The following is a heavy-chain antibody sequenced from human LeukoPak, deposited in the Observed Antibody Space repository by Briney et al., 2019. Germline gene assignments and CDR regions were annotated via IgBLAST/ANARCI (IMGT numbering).Heavy chain of an antibody. CDR2: INPNRGGT. CDR1: VYTLTRYY. CDR3: ARAKSLWFGDEVGY. J-gene: IGHJ4*02. D-gene: IGHD3-10*01. V-gene: IGHV1-2*02. Sequence: SVNVSCQPSVYTLTRYYMHWLRQAPAQGLEWMGWINPNRGGTNYAQKFQGRVTMTRDTSISTAYMELSRVRSDDTAVYYCARAKSLWFGDEVGYWGQGTLVTVSS.